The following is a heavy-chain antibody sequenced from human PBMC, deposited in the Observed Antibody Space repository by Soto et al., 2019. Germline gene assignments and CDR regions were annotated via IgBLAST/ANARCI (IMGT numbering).Heavy chain of an antibody. CDR1: GGTFSSYA. CDR2: FIPMFNRP. J-gene: IGHJ6*04. CDR3: ARGQFHHVSNYYYALDV. Sequence: QVQLVQSGAEVKKPGSSVKVSCKASGGTFSSYAISWVRQAPGQGLEWMGGFIPMFNRPHSARKFQGRVTIIADESTSTAYMDLSRLRSEDTAVYYCARGQFHHVSNYYYALDVWGKGTTVTVSS. V-gene: IGHV1-69*01.